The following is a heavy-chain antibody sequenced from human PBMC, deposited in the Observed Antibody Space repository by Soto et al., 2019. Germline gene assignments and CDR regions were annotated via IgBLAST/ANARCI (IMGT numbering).Heavy chain of an antibody. CDR2: IKQDGSEK. CDR1: GFTFSSYW. J-gene: IGHJ6*02. Sequence: PGGSLRLSCAASGFTFSSYWMSWVRQAPGKGLEWVANIKQDGSEKYYVDSVKGRFTISRDNAKNSLYLQMNSLRAEDTAVYYCARDKGFMITFGGVIVNYYYGMDVWGQGTTVTVSS. V-gene: IGHV3-7*01. D-gene: IGHD3-16*02. CDR3: ARDKGFMITFGGVIVNYYYGMDV.